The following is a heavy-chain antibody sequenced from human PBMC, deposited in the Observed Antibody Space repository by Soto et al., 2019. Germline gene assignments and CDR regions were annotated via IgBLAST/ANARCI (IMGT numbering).Heavy chain of an antibody. D-gene: IGHD5-18*01. V-gene: IGHV1-24*01. J-gene: IGHJ3*02. CDR1: GYTLTELS. CDR2: FDPEDGET. Sequence: ASVKVSCKVSGYTLTELSMHWVRQAPGKGLEWMGGFDPEDGETIYAQKFQGRVTMTEDTSTDTAYMELSSLRSEDTAVYYCATSLLTAMVNHDAFDIWGQGTMVTVSS. CDR3: ATSLLTAMVNHDAFDI.